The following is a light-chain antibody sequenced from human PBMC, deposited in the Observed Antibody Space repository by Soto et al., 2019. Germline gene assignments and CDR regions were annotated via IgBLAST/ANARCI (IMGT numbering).Light chain of an antibody. Sequence: EVVLTQSPATLSVSPGDSATLSCRASQSVSNNLAWYHQKPGQARRVLIYGASIRATGVPARFSGSGSGAEFTLTISSLQSEDFALFYCQPYYNWPLTVGQGTQVDIK. CDR3: QPYYNWPLT. CDR1: QSVSNN. V-gene: IGKV3-15*01. J-gene: IGKJ1*01. CDR2: GAS.